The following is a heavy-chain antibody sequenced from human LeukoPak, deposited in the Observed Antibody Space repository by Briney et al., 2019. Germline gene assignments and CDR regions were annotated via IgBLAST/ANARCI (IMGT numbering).Heavy chain of an antibody. V-gene: IGHV4-39*01. CDR3: ASERITMVRGVLLGRFDP. J-gene: IGHJ5*02. Sequence: KPSETLSLTCTVSGGSISSSSYYWGWIRQPPGKGLEWIGSIYYSGSTYYNPSLKSRVTISVDTSKNQFSLKLSSVTAADTAVYYCASERITMVRGVLLGRFDPWGQGTLVTVSS. CDR1: GGSISSSSYY. D-gene: IGHD3-10*01. CDR2: IYYSGST.